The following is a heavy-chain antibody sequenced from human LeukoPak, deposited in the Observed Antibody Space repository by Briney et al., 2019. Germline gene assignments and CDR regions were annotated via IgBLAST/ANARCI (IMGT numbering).Heavy chain of an antibody. V-gene: IGHV4-39*07. CDR1: GGSISSSSYY. Sequence: SETLSLTCTVSGGSISSSSYYWGWLRQPPGKGLEWMGSINYSGSTYHNPSLKSRVTISVDTSKNQFSLKLSSVTAADTAVFYCASGYSYDLFDYWGQGTLVTVSS. CDR2: INYSGST. D-gene: IGHD5-18*01. J-gene: IGHJ4*02. CDR3: ASGYSYDLFDY.